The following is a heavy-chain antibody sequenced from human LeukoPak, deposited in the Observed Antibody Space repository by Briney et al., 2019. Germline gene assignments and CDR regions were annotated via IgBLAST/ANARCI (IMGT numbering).Heavy chain of an antibody. J-gene: IGHJ4*02. CDR1: SDSIFTSNW. CDR3: ARSPTKRVPEDY. V-gene: IGHV4-4*02. D-gene: IGHD2-2*01. Sequence: PSETLSLTCTVSSDSIFTSNWWSWVRQPPGKGLEWTGQIFHSGSTSYSPSLKSRVTISMDKSKNQISLRLTSVTAADTAVYYCARSPTKRVPEDYWGQGTLVTVSS. CDR2: IFHSGST.